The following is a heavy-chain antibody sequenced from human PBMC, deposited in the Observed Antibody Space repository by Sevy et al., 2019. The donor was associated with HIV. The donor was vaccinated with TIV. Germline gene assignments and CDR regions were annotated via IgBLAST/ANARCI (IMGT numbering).Heavy chain of an antibody. CDR2: ISGSAGNT. CDR1: GFTFSSYA. D-gene: IGHD1-26*01. J-gene: IGHJ6*03. Sequence: GGSLILSCAASGFTFSSYAMNWVRQAPGKGLEWVSGISGSAGNTYYGDSVKGRFTISRDNSKNTVYMQMNSLRAEDTAVYYCAKDPRWEPGHYSYYMDVWGKWTTVTVSS. V-gene: IGHV3-23*01. CDR3: AKDPRWEPGHYSYYMDV.